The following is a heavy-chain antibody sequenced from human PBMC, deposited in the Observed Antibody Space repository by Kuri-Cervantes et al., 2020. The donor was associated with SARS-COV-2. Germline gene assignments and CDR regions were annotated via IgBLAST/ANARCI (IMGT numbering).Heavy chain of an antibody. CDR1: GFTFSSYS. V-gene: IGHV3-21*01. CDR3: ARESALLSLDY. CDR2: ISSSSSYI. Sequence: GGSLRLSCAASGFTFSSYSMNWVRQAPGKGLEWVSSISSSSSYIYYADSVKGRFTSSRDNAKNSLYLQMNSLRAEDTAGYYCARESALLSLDYWGQGTRVTGSS. J-gene: IGHJ4*02. D-gene: IGHD2-8*01.